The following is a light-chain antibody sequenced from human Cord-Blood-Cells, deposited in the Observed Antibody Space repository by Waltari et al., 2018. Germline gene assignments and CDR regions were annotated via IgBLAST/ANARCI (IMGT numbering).Light chain of an antibody. J-gene: IGLJ3*02. Sequence: QSALTQPASVSGSPGQSITISCPGTSSDVGGYNYVSWYQQHPGKAPKRMIYDVSNRPSGVSNRFSGSKSGNTASLTISGLQAEDEADYYCSSYTSSSTNWVFGGGTKLTVL. CDR3: SSYTSSSTNWV. CDR1: SSDVGGYNY. CDR2: DVS. V-gene: IGLV2-14*01.